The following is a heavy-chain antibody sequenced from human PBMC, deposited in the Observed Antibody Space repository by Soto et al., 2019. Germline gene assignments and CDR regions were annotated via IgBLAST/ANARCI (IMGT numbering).Heavy chain of an antibody. Sequence: QVQLVQSGAEVKKPGASVKVSCQASGVTFSSYAISWVRQAPGQGLEWLGGIIPIFGTANYAQKFQGRVTITADESTSTAYMELSSLRSEDTAVYYCARGPPWKDTAMAKRTWFDPWGQGALVTVSS. CDR1: GVTFSSYA. CDR3: ARGPPWKDTAMAKRTWFDP. V-gene: IGHV1-69*01. D-gene: IGHD5-18*01. CDR2: IIPIFGTA. J-gene: IGHJ5*02.